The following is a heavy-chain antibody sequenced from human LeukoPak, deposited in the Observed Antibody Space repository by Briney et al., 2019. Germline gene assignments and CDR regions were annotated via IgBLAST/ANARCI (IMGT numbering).Heavy chain of an antibody. CDR3: ARGFFGRSSPNWFDP. V-gene: IGHV4-4*07. D-gene: IGHD6-6*01. Sequence: SETLSLTCTVSGGSISSYYWSWIRQPAGKGLEWIGRIYSSGSTNYNPSLKSRVTMSVDTSKNQFSLKVTSVTAADTAVYYCARGFFGRSSPNWFDPWGQGTLVTVSS. CDR1: GGSISSYY. J-gene: IGHJ5*02. CDR2: IYSSGST.